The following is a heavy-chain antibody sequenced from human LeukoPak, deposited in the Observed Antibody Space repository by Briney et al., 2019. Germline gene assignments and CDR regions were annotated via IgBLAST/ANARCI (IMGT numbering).Heavy chain of an antibody. D-gene: IGHD3-16*01. CDR1: GLTLSGYW. Sequence: GGSLRLSCSASGLTLSGYWMHWVRQIPGKGLVWVSRIKTDGSWTNDADSVKGRFTISRDNAENTLYLQMNSLRVEDTAVYYCVRGVGGSSYLDYWGQGALVTVSS. CDR3: VRGVGGSSYLDY. J-gene: IGHJ4*02. V-gene: IGHV3-74*01. CDR2: IKTDGSWT.